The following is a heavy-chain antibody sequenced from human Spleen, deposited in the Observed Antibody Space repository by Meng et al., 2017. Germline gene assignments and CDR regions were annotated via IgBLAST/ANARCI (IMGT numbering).Heavy chain of an antibody. J-gene: IGHJ4*02. Sequence: GSLRLSCAVSGYSISSGYYWGWFRQPPGKGLEWIGEINHSGSTNYNPSLKSRVTISVDTSKNQFSLKLSSVTAADTAVYYCARGWRAAAGTGSLFDYWGQGTLVTVSS. CDR3: ARGWRAAAGTGSLFDY. CDR1: GYSISSGYY. CDR2: INHSGST. D-gene: IGHD6-13*01. V-gene: IGHV4-38-2*01.